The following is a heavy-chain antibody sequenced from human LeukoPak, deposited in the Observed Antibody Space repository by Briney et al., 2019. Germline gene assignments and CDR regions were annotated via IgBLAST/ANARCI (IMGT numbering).Heavy chain of an antibody. J-gene: IGHJ6*03. CDR2: ISSSGSTI. CDR1: GFTFSDYY. Sequence: GGSLRLSCAASGFTFSDYYMSWIRQAPGKGLEWVSYISSSGSTIYYADSVKGRFTISRDNAKNSLYLQMNSLRAEDTAVYCCARVVGAPYYYYYYMDVWGKGTTVTVSS. CDR3: ARVVGAPYYYYYYMDV. V-gene: IGHV3-11*01. D-gene: IGHD1-26*01.